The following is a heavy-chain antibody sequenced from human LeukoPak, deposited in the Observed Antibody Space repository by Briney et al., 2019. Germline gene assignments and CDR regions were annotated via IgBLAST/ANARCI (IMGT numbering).Heavy chain of an antibody. CDR2: IWYDGSNK. D-gene: IGHD5-18*01. CDR3: ARDLRFGGYSYASGYYYGMDV. CDR1: GFTFSSYG. V-gene: IGHV3-33*01. Sequence: GRSLRLSCAASGFTFSSYGMHWVRQAPGKGLEWVAVIWYDGSNKYYADSVKGRFTISRDNSKNTLYLQMNSLRDEDTAVYYCARDLRFGGYSYASGYYYGMDVWGQGTTVTVSS. J-gene: IGHJ6*02.